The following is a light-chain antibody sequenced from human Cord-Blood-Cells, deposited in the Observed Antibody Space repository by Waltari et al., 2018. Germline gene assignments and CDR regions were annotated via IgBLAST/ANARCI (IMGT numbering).Light chain of an antibody. CDR2: DAS. V-gene: IGKV1-33*01. J-gene: IGKJ5*01. CDR3: QQYDNLSIT. CDR1: QDISNY. Sequence: DIQMTQSPSSLSASVVDRVTITCQASQDISNYLNWYQQKPGKAPKLLIYDASNLETGVPSRFSGSGSGTDFTFTISSLQPEDIAAYYCQQYDNLSITFGQGTRLEIK.